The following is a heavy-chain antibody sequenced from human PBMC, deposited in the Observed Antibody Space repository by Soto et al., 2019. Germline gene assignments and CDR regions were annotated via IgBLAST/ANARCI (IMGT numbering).Heavy chain of an antibody. D-gene: IGHD6-6*01. CDR1: GFTFSGSA. CDR2: IRSKANSYAT. V-gene: IGHV3-73*01. Sequence: GGSLRLSXAASGFTFSGSAMHWVRQASGKGLEWVGRIRSKANSYATAYAASVKGRFTISRDDSKNTAYLQMNSLKTEDTAVYYCTRRVEYSSSSGDYWGQGTLVTVSS. J-gene: IGHJ4*02. CDR3: TRRVEYSSSSGDY.